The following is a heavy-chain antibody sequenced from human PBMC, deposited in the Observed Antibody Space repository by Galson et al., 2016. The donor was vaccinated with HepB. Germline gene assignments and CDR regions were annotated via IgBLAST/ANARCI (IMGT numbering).Heavy chain of an antibody. D-gene: IGHD1-26*01. V-gene: IGHV3-7*02. Sequence: SLRLSCAASGFTFSDFWMSWVRQAPGKGLEWVANINQAGTAIYYVDSVKGRFTISRDNAKNSLYLQMSSLRAEDTAVYFCVGWYSGTYSANYWGQGTLVTVSS. J-gene: IGHJ4*02. CDR2: INQAGTAI. CDR1: GFTFSDFW. CDR3: VGWYSGTYSANY.